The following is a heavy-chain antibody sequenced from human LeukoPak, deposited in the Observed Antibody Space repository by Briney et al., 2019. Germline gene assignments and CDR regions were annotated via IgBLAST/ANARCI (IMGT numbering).Heavy chain of an antibody. CDR2: IYYSGST. J-gene: IGHJ4*02. D-gene: IGHD3-10*01. Sequence: SETLSLTCTVSGGFISSNSYYWGWIRQPPGKGLEWIGSIYYSGSTYYNPSLKSRVTISVDTSKNQFSLKLSSVTAADTAVYYCARSRGFGRFSYYFDYWGQGTLVTVSS. CDR3: ARSRGFGRFSYYFDY. CDR1: GGFISSNSYY. V-gene: IGHV4-39*07.